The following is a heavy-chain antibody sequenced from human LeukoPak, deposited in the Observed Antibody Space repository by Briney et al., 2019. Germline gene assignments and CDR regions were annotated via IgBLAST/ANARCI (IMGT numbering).Heavy chain of an antibody. J-gene: IGHJ4*02. CDR1: GYIFTRYV. Sequence: GASVKVSCKASGYIFTRYVLHWVRQAPGQGLEWMGWINTNTGNPTYAQGFTGRFVFSLDTSVSTAYLQISSLKADDTAMYYCARGDYETHGYQTRWGQGTLVTVSS. CDR2: INTNTGNP. D-gene: IGHD3-22*01. V-gene: IGHV7-4-1*02. CDR3: ARGDYETHGYQTR.